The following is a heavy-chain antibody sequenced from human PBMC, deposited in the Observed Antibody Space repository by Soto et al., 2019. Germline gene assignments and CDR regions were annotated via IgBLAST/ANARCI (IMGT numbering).Heavy chain of an antibody. V-gene: IGHV1-2*04. Sequence: ASVKVSCKASGYTFTGYYMHWVRQAPGQGLEWMGWINPNSGGTNYAQKFQGWVTMTRDTSISTAYMELSRLRSDDTAVYYCARALRLGELSLAGQYYYGMDVWGQGTTVTVS. CDR1: GYTFTGYY. CDR3: ARALRLGELSLAGQYYYGMDV. J-gene: IGHJ6*02. CDR2: INPNSGGT. D-gene: IGHD3-16*02.